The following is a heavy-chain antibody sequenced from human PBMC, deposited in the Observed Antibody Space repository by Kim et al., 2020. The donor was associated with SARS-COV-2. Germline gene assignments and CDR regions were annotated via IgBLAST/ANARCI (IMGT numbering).Heavy chain of an antibody. Sequence: GGSLRLSCAASVFSFSAYGMSWVRQAPGKGLEWLSLVSGNGVATYYADSVKGLFTISRDNSKNTLYLQMNSLRADDTAVYYCARKGQSGYFPFDYWGPGTLVTVSS. CDR1: VFSFSAYG. D-gene: IGHD3-22*01. J-gene: IGHJ4*02. CDR3: ARKGQSGYFPFDY. V-gene: IGHV3-23*01. CDR2: VSGNGVAT.